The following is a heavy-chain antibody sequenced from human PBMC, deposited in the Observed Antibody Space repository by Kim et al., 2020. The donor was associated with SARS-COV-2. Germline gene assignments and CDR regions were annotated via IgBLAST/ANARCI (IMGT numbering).Heavy chain of an antibody. Sequence: GGSLRLSCAASGFTFSSYWMSWVRQAPGKGLEWVANIKQDGSEKYYVDSVKGRFTISRDNAKNSLYLQMNSLRAEDTAVYYCARDDIAAGWVTCAHCGPDYWGQGTLVTVSS. CDR3: ARDDIAAGWVTCAHCGPDY. CDR1: GFTFSSYW. V-gene: IGHV3-7*01. CDR2: IKQDGSEK. D-gene: IGHD6-13*01. J-gene: IGHJ4*02.